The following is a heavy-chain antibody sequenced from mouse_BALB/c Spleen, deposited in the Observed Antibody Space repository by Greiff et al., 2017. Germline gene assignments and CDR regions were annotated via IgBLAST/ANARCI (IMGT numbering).Heavy chain of an antibody. J-gene: IGHJ2*01. Sequence: VQLQQSGAELARPGASVKMSCKASGYTFTSYTMHWVKQRPGQGLEWIGYINPSSGYTNYNKKFTDKATLTADKSSSPAYMQLSSLTSEDSAVYYCARIQYGNYFDYWGQGTTRTVSS. V-gene: IGHV1-4*01. CDR1: GYTFTSYT. CDR2: INPSSGYT. D-gene: IGHD2-10*02. CDR3: ARIQYGNYFDY.